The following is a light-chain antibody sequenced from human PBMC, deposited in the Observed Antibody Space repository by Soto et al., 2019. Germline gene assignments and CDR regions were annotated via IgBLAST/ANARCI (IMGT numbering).Light chain of an antibody. J-gene: IGLJ1*01. Sequence: QSALTQPASVSGSPGQSITISCTGTSSDVGGYNYVSWYQQHPGKAPKLMIYDVSNRPSGVSNRFSGSKSGNTASLTISGFQAEDDADYYCSSYTSSSPYVFGTGTKVTVL. CDR1: SSDVGGYNY. V-gene: IGLV2-14*01. CDR3: SSYTSSSPYV. CDR2: DVS.